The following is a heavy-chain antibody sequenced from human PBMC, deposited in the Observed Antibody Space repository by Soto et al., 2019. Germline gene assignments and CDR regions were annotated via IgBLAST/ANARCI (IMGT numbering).Heavy chain of an antibody. J-gene: IGHJ6*02. D-gene: IGHD6-19*01. CDR3: AKWAGSKAYYYGMDV. Sequence: EVQLVESGGVVVQPGGSLRLSCAASGFTFDDYTMHWVRQAPGKGLEWVSLISWDGGSTYYADSVKGRFTISRDNSKNSLYLQMNSLRTEDTALYYCAKWAGSKAYYYGMDVWGQGTKVTVSS. CDR2: ISWDGGST. V-gene: IGHV3-43*01. CDR1: GFTFDDYT.